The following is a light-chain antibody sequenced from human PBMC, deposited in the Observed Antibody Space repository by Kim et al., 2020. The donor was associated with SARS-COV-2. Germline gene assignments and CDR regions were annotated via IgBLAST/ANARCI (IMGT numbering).Light chain of an antibody. CDR3: QAWDSSTEEV. CDR2: QDS. Sequence: PPGHPASTTCSGEKLVDKYACWYQQKPGQSPVLVIYQDSKRPSGIPERFSGSNSGNTATLTISGTQAMDEADYYCQAWDSSTEEVFGGGTQLTVL. J-gene: IGLJ2*01. CDR1: KLVDKY. V-gene: IGLV3-1*01.